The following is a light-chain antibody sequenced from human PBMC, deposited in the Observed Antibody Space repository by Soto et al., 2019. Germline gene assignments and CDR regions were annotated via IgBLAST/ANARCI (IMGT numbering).Light chain of an antibody. V-gene: IGKV1-5*03. CDR1: QSISSW. Sequence: DIQMTQAPSTLSASVVDRVTITCRASQSISSWLAWYQQKPGKAPKLLIFKASTLESGVPSRFSGSGSGTEFTLTISSLQPDDFATYYCKQYNSYWKFGQGTKVDIK. J-gene: IGKJ1*01. CDR3: KQYNSYWK. CDR2: KAS.